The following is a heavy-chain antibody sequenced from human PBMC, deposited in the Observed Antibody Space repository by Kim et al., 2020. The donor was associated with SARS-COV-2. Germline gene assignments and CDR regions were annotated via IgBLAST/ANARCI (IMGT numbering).Heavy chain of an antibody. D-gene: IGHD2-8*01. CDR2: ISSTANT. Sequence: SETLSLTCTVSRDSINKFYWSWVRQPPGKGPEWIGYISSTANTNLNPSLKTRVTMSLDTSRNQFSLRLFSVTAADTAVYYCARTSATYFSHNGLYYLSAFFDTWGQGTPVTVSS. V-gene: IGHV4-59*01. J-gene: IGHJ5*02. CDR3: ARTSATYFSHNGLYYLSAFFDT. CDR1: RDSINKFY.